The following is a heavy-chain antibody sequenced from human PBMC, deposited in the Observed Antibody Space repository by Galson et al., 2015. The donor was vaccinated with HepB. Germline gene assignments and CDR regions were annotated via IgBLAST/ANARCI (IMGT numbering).Heavy chain of an antibody. Sequence: ETLSLTCAVYGGSFSGYYWSWIRQPPGKGLGWIGEINHSGSTNYNPSLKSRVTISVDTSKNQFSLKLSSVTAADTAVYYCARGRNTMVRGVIAYYYYYGMDVWGQGTTVTVSS. D-gene: IGHD3-10*01. CDR3: ARGRNTMVRGVIAYYYYYGMDV. CDR2: INHSGST. V-gene: IGHV4-34*01. J-gene: IGHJ6*02. CDR1: GGSFSGYY.